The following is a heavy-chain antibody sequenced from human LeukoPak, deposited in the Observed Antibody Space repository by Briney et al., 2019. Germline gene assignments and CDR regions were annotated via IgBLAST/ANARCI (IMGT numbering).Heavy chain of an antibody. CDR1: GFTFSSYD. D-gene: IGHD6-13*01. V-gene: IGHV3-13*01. CDR2: IGTAGDT. Sequence: GGSLRLSCAASGFTFSSYDMHWVRQATGKGLEWVSAIGTAGDTYYPGSVKGRFTISRENAKNSLYLQMNSLRAGDTAVYYCARGIYSSSWLDRGYYFDYWGQGTLVTVSS. J-gene: IGHJ4*02. CDR3: ARGIYSSSWLDRGYYFDY.